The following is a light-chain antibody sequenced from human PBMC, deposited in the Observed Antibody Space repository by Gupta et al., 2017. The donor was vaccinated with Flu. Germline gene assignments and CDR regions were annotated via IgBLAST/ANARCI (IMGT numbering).Light chain of an antibody. J-gene: IGKJ2*01. CDR1: QSVSPS. V-gene: IGKV3-11*01. CDR3: QQRSDLPMYT. Sequence: PGERAVLSCRASQSVSPSLAWYQQKPGQAPRLLMYDASRRAAGIPARFSGSGYGTDFSLTISTREQEDFAVYYCQQRSDLPMYTFGQGTKLEIK. CDR2: DAS.